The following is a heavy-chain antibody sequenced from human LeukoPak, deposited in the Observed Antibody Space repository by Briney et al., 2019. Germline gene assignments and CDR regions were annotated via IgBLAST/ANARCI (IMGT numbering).Heavy chain of an antibody. CDR2: ISAYNGNT. D-gene: IGHD1-14*01. CDR1: GYTFTSYG. CDR3: ASITVPPYYYGMDV. V-gene: IGHV1-18*01. J-gene: IGHJ6*02. Sequence: ASVKVSCMASGYTFTSYGISWVRQAPGQGLEWMGWISAYNGNTNYAQKLQGRVTMTTDTCTSTAYMELRSLRSDDTAVYYCASITVPPYYYGMDVWGQGTTVTVSS.